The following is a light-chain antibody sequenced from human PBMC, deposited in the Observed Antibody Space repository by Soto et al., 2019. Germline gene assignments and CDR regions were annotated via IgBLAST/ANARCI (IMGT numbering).Light chain of an antibody. V-gene: IGLV2-14*01. CDR1: SGDVGGYDY. CDR3: SSHTSGSTRV. Sequence: QSVLTQPASVSGSPGQSIAISCTGTSGDVGGYDYVSWYQQHPDKAPKLMIYEVTKRPSWVSNRFSGSKSGNTASLTISGLQPGDEADYYCSSHTSGSTRVFGSGTKQTVL. CDR2: EVT. J-gene: IGLJ6*01.